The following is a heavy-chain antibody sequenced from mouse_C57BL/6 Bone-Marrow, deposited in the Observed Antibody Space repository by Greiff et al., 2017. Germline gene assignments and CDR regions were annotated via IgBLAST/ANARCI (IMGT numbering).Heavy chain of an antibody. D-gene: IGHD2-4*01. CDR3: AFYDYDVGFAY. CDR2: IYPGDGDT. V-gene: IGHV1-82*01. CDR1: CYAFSSSW. Sequence: VQLQQSGPELVKPGASVKISCKASCYAFSSSWLNWVKQRPGKVLEWIGRIYPGDGDTNYNGMFKGKATLTADKSSSTAYMQLSSLTSEDAAVYFCAFYDYDVGFAYWGQGTLVTVSA. J-gene: IGHJ3*01.